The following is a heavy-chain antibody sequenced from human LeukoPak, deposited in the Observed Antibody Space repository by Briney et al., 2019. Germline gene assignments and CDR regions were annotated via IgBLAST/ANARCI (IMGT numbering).Heavy chain of an antibody. J-gene: IGHJ5*02. CDR3: ARLAYGDYEWFDP. CDR2: IKQDGSEK. CDR1: GFTLSSYW. V-gene: IGHV3-7*02. Sequence: GGSLRLSCAASGFTLSSYWMSWVRQAPGKGLEWVANIKQDGSEKYYVDSVKGRFTISRDNAKNSLYLQMNSLRDEDTAVYYCARLAYGDYEWFDPWGQGTLVTVSS. D-gene: IGHD4-17*01.